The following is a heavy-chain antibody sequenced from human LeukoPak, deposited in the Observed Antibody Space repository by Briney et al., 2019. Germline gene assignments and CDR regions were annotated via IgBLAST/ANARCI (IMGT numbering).Heavy chain of an antibody. V-gene: IGHV4-34*01. CDR3: ARHTDSRPFDP. J-gene: IGHJ5*02. CDR1: GGSFSGYY. Sequence: SETLSLTCAVYGGSFSGYYWSWIRQPPGKGLEWIGEINHSGSTNYNPSLKSRVTISVDTSKNQFSLKLSSVTAADTAVHYCARHTDSRPFDPWGQGTLVTVSS. D-gene: IGHD4-11*01. CDR2: INHSGST.